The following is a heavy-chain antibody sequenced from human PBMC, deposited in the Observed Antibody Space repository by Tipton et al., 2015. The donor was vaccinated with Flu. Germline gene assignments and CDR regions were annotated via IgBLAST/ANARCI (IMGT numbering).Heavy chain of an antibody. D-gene: IGHD3-22*01. CDR3: ARDEDYDSSGYHSAFDI. V-gene: IGHV4-4*07. CDR1: GGSISSYY. CDR2: IYTSGST. J-gene: IGHJ3*02. Sequence: TLSLTCTVSGGSISSYYWSWIRQPAGKGLEWIGRIYTSGSTNYNPSLKSRVTMSVDTSKNQFSLKLSSVTAADTAVYYCARDEDYDSSGYHSAFDIWGQGTMVTVSS.